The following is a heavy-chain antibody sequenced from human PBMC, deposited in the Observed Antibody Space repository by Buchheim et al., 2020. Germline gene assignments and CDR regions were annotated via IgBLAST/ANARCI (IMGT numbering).Heavy chain of an antibody. Sequence: QVQLQESGPGLVKPSGTLSLTCAVSGGAIYSSNWWSWVRQPPGKGLEWIGEIYHRGSTNYNPSLKCRVTLSVDKSKNQFSPRLSSVTAADTAVYYCAIWRSIATSGSPEDYWGQG. CDR1: GGAIYSSNW. V-gene: IGHV4-4*02. D-gene: IGHD6-13*01. CDR2: IYHRGST. J-gene: IGHJ4*02. CDR3: AIWRSIATSGSPEDY.